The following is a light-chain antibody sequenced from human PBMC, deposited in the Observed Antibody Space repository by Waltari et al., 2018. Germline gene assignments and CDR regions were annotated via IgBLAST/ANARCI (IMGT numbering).Light chain of an antibody. Sequence: DIQMTQSPSTLSASVGDRVTITCRATQSTSYWLAWYQHKPGKAPNLLIYKASNFKRGVPSRFSGSGSGTEFTLTISSLQPDDCGTYYCQQFYRYPLTFGGGTKVEI. CDR1: QSTSYW. CDR2: KAS. CDR3: QQFYRYPLT. V-gene: IGKV1-5*03. J-gene: IGKJ4*01.